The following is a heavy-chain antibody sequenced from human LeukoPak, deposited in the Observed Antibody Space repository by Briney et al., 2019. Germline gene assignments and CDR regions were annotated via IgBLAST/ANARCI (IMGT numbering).Heavy chain of an antibody. Sequence: SETLSLTCTVSGGSISSGSYYWSWIRQPAGKGLEWIGRIYTSGSTNYNPSLKSRVTISVDTSKNQFSLKLSSVTAADTAVYYCARGVDTASTPDYYYMDVWGKGTTVTVSS. CDR3: ARGVDTASTPDYYYMDV. J-gene: IGHJ6*03. V-gene: IGHV4-61*02. CDR2: IYTSGST. CDR1: GGSISSGSYY. D-gene: IGHD5-18*01.